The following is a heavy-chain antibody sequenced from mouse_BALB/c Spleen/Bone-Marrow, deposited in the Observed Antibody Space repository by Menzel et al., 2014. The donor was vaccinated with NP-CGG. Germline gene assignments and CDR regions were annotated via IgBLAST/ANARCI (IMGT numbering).Heavy chain of an antibody. CDR3: SKDGGYDYSYYFDY. V-gene: IGHV5-6-4*01. Sequence: EVKLEESGGGLVKPGGSLKLSCGASGFTFSAYSMSWVRQTPEKRLEWVATISSGGHDTFYPDSVKGRFTISRDNAKNTLYLQMSSLKSGDTAMYYCSKDGGYDYSYYFDYWGQGTTLTVSS. D-gene: IGHD2-4*01. CDR1: GFTFSAYS. CDR2: ISSGGHDT. J-gene: IGHJ2*01.